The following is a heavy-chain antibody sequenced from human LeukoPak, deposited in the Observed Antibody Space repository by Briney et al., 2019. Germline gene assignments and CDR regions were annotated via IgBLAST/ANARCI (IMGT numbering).Heavy chain of an antibody. Sequence: GGSLRLSCAASGFTFSSYGMHWVRQAPGKGLEWVAVISYDGSNKYYADSVKGRFTISRDNSKNTLYLQMNSLRAEDTAVYYCTSPMIVVVCWGQGTLVTVSS. CDR2: ISYDGSNK. D-gene: IGHD3-22*01. J-gene: IGHJ4*02. CDR3: TSPMIVVVC. V-gene: IGHV3-30*03. CDR1: GFTFSSYG.